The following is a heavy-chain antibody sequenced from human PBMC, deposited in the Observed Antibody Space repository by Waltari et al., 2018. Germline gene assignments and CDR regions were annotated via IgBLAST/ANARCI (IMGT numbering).Heavy chain of an antibody. CDR1: GFTFDDYA. J-gene: IGHJ4*02. CDR2: ISWNSGSI. D-gene: IGHD2-2*01. CDR3: AKGAYATYYFDY. Sequence: EVQLVESGGGLVQPGRSLRLSCAASGFTFDDYAMHWVRQAPGKGLEWVSGISWNSGSIGYADSVKGRFTISRDNAKNSLYLQMNSLRAEDTALYYCAKGAYATYYFDYWGQGTLVTVSS. V-gene: IGHV3-9*01.